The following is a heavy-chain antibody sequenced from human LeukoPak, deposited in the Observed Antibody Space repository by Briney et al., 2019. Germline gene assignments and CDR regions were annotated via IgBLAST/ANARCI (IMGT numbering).Heavy chain of an antibody. CDR1: GFTFSSYA. CDR3: ARWLSPFDY. Sequence: GRSLRLSCAASGFTFSSYAMHWVRQAPGKGLEWVAVISYDGSNKHYADSVKGRFTISRDNSKNTLYLQMNSLRAEDTAVYYCARWLSPFDYWGQGTLVTVSS. J-gene: IGHJ4*02. V-gene: IGHV3-30*01. CDR2: ISYDGSNK. D-gene: IGHD6-19*01.